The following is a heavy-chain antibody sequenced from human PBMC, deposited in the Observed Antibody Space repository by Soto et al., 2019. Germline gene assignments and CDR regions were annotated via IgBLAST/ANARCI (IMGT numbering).Heavy chain of an antibody. J-gene: IGHJ4*02. Sequence: EVQMLESGGGLVQPGGSLRLSCAASGFTFSSYAMSWVRQAPGKGLEWVSTISGSGSTYYADSVKGRFTISRDNSKNTLYLQMNSLRAEDTAVYYCAPRGSYSIAVAATPKYYFDYWGQGTLVTVSS. CDR2: ISGSGST. D-gene: IGHD6-19*01. V-gene: IGHV3-23*01. CDR1: GFTFSSYA. CDR3: APRGSYSIAVAATPKYYFDY.